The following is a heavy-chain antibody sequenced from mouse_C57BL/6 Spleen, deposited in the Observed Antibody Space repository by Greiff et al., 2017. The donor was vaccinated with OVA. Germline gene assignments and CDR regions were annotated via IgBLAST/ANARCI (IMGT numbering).Heavy chain of an antibody. CDR2: IHPNSGST. Sequence: VQLQQSGAELVKPGASVKLSCKASGYTFTSYWMHWVKQRPGQGLEWIGMIHPNSGSTNYNEKFKSKATLTVDKSSSTAYMQLSSLTSEDSAVYYCARDDGSSWYFDVWGTGTTVTVSA. J-gene: IGHJ1*03. D-gene: IGHD1-1*01. CDR3: ARDDGSSWYFDV. CDR1: GYTFTSYW. V-gene: IGHV1-64*01.